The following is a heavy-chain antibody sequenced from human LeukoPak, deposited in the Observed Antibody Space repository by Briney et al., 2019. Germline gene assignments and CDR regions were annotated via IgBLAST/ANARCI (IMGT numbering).Heavy chain of an antibody. V-gene: IGHV3-33*01. Sequence: GGSLRLSCAASGFTFSSYGMHWVRQAPGKGLEWVAVIWYDGSNKYYADSVKGRFTISRDNSKNTLYLQMNSLRAEDTAVYYCARDRVGYCSGTSCYARLGWFDPWGQGTLVTVSS. J-gene: IGHJ5*02. CDR1: GFTFSSYG. CDR3: ARDRVGYCSGTSCYARLGWFDP. CDR2: IWYDGSNK. D-gene: IGHD2-2*01.